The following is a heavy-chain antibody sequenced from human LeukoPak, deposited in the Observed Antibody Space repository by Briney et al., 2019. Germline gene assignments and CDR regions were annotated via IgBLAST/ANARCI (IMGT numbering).Heavy chain of an antibody. CDR1: GFTFSSYS. CDR2: ISSSGSYI. V-gene: IGHV3-21*01. CDR3: ARAGYDSSGYYRSGAFDI. J-gene: IGHJ3*02. Sequence: GGSLRLSCAASGFTFSSYSMNWVRQAPGKGLEWVSSISSSGSYIYYADSVKGRFTISRDNAKNSLYLQMNSLRAEDTAVYYCARAGYDSSGYYRSGAFDIWGQGTMVTVSS. D-gene: IGHD3-22*01.